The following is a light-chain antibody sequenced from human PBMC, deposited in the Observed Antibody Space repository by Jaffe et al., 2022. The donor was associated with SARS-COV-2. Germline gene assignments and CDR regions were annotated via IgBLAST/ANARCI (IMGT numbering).Light chain of an antibody. CDR1: KLRDKY. CDR3: QAWDASTPVV. Sequence: SYELSQPPSVSVPPGQTASITCSGYKLRDKYACWYQQKPGQSPVLVIYRDTKRPSGIPERFSGSTSGDTATLTISGTQAMDEADYYCQAWDASTPVVFGGGTKLTVL. CDR2: RDT. J-gene: IGLJ2*01. V-gene: IGLV3-1*01.